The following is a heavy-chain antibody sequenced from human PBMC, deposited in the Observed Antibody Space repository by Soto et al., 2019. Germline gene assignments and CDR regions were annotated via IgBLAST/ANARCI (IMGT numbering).Heavy chain of an antibody. D-gene: IGHD6-13*01. CDR3: ARTRVAAAGKGDWFDP. J-gene: IGHJ5*02. V-gene: IGHV4-30-4*01. CDR1: GGSISSGDYY. CDR2: IYYSGNT. Sequence: QVQLQESGPGLVKPSQTLSLTCTVSGGSISSGDYYWSWIRQPPGKGLEWIGYIYYSGNTYYHPSLKPRVTISVDTSRNQFSLNLNSVTAADTAVYYCARTRVAAAGKGDWFDPWGQGNLVTVSS.